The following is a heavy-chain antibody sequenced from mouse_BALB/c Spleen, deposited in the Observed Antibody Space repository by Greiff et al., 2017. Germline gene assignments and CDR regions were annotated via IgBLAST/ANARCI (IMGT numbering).Heavy chain of an antibody. Sequence: VQLKESGAELVRPGALVKLSCKASGFNIKDYYMHWVKQRPEQGLEWIGWIDPENGNTIYDPKFQGKASITADTSSNTAYLQLSSLTSEDTAVYYCASRNYYGSPYWYFDVWGAGTTVTVPS. CDR1: GFNIKDYY. CDR3: ASRNYYGSPYWYFDV. J-gene: IGHJ1*01. D-gene: IGHD1-1*01. CDR2: IDPENGNT. V-gene: IGHV14-1*02.